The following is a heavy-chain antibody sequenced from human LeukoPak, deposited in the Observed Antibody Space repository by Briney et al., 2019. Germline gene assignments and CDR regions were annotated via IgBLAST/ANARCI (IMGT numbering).Heavy chain of an antibody. J-gene: IGHJ4*02. CDR1: GGSISSYY. Sequence: PSETLSLTCTVSGGSISSYYWSWIRQPPGKGLEWIGYIYYSGSTNYNPSLKSRVTISVDTSKNQFSLKLSSVTAADTAVYYRARGRIGLDMVATGPAYHFDYWGQGTLVTVSS. D-gene: IGHD5-12*01. CDR2: IYYSGST. CDR3: ARGRIGLDMVATGPAYHFDY. V-gene: IGHV4-59*12.